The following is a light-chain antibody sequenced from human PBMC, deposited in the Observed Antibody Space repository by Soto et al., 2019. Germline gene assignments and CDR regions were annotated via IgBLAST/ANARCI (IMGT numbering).Light chain of an antibody. J-gene: IGLJ1*01. Sequence: QSVLTQPPSVSGAPGQRVTISCTGDNSNIGAGFDVHWYQQLPGTAPKLLIYGATNRPSGVPDRFSGSKSGTSASLAITGLQAEDEADYYCQSYDSRWRVFGPGTQLTVL. CDR2: GAT. V-gene: IGLV1-40*01. CDR1: NSNIGAGFD. CDR3: QSYDSRWRV.